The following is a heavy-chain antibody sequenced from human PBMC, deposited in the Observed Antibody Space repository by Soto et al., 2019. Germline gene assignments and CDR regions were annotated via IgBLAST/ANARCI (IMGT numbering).Heavy chain of an antibody. J-gene: IGHJ3*02. Sequence: GGSLRLSCAASGFTFRNYATSWVRQAPGKGLEWVSAISGSGGRTYYADSVKGRFTISRDKSKNTLYLQMNSLRAEDTAVYYCAKVVSRYCSGGSCYHDAFDIWGQGTMVTVSS. CDR1: GFTFRNYA. CDR3: AKVVSRYCSGGSCYHDAFDI. CDR2: ISGSGGRT. D-gene: IGHD2-15*01. V-gene: IGHV3-23*01.